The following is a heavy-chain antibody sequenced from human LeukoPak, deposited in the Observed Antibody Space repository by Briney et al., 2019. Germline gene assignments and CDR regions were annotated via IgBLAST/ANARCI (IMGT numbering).Heavy chain of an antibody. D-gene: IGHD6-19*01. J-gene: IGHJ4*02. Sequence: PGRSLRLSCAASGFTFSSYAMNWVRQAPGKGLEWVSAISGSGGSTYYAKSVKGRFTISRDNSRSTLYLQMNSLRAEDTAEYYCANHYSGGWSHFDYWGQGILVTVSS. CDR1: GFTFSSYA. V-gene: IGHV3-23*01. CDR2: ISGSGGST. CDR3: ANHYSGGWSHFDY.